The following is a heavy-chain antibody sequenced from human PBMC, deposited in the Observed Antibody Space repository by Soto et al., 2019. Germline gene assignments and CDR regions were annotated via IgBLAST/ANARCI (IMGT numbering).Heavy chain of an antibody. V-gene: IGHV4-30-2*01. J-gene: IGHJ4*02. CDR2: IYHSGST. D-gene: IGHD1-20*01. CDR1: GGSISSGGYS. Sequence: SETLSLTCAVSGGSISSGGYSWSWIRQPPGKGLEWIGYIYHSGSTYYNPSLKSRVTISVDRSKNQFSLKLSSVTAADTAVYYCARGLGITGTYYFDYWGQGTLVTVSS. CDR3: ARGLGITGTYYFDY.